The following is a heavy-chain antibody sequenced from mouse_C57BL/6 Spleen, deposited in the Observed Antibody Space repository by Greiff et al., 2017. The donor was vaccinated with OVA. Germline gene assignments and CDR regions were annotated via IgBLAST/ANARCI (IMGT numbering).Heavy chain of an antibody. J-gene: IGHJ1*03. Sequence: VQLQQPGAELVKPGASVKLSCKASGYTFTSYWMQWVKQRPGQGLEWIGEIDPSDSYTNYNQKFKGKATLTVDTSSSTAYMQLSSLTSEDSAVYYCARRRAYGNYVYFDVWGTGTTVTVSS. V-gene: IGHV1-50*01. CDR2: IDPSDSYT. D-gene: IGHD2-1*01. CDR1: GYTFTSYW. CDR3: ARRRAYGNYVYFDV.